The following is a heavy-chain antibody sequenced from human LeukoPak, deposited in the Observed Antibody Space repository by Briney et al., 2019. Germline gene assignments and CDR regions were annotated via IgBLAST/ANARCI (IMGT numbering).Heavy chain of an antibody. V-gene: IGHV1-2*02. CDR3: ARVNDYGDYGGY. J-gene: IGHJ4*02. CDR2: INPNSGGT. D-gene: IGHD4-17*01. Sequence: ASVKVSCKASGYTFTGYYMHWVRQAPGQGLEWMGWINPNSGGTNYAQKFQGRVTMTRDMSISTAYMELSRLRSDDTAVYYCARVNDYGDYGGYWGQGTLVTVSS. CDR1: GYTFTGYY.